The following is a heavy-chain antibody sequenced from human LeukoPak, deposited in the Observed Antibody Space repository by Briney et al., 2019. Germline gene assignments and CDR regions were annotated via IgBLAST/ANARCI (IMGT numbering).Heavy chain of an antibody. CDR3: ARDRARFGELPPKY. Sequence: SGGSLRLSCAASGFTFGSYAMHWVRQAPGKGLEWVAVISYDGSNKYYADSVKGRFTISRDNSKNTLYLQMNSLRAEDTAVYYCARDRARFGELPPKYWGQGTLVTVSS. D-gene: IGHD3-10*02. V-gene: IGHV3-30-3*01. J-gene: IGHJ4*02. CDR1: GFTFGSYA. CDR2: ISYDGSNK.